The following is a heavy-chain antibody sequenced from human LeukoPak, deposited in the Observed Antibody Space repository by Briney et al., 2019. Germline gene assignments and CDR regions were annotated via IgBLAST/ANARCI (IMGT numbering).Heavy chain of an antibody. CDR1: GYTFTGYY. V-gene: IGHV1-2*06. CDR3: ATSSEGGYSYGSDIDY. CDR2: INPNSGGT. D-gene: IGHD5-18*01. Sequence: ASVKVSCKACGYTFTGYYIHWVRQAPGQGLEWMGRINPNSGGTNYAQKFQGRVTMTRDTSISTAYMELSRLRSDDTAVYYCATSSEGGYSYGSDIDYWGQGTLVTVSS. J-gene: IGHJ4*02.